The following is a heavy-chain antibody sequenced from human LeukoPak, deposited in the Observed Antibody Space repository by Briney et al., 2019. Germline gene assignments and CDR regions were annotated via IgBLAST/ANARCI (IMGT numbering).Heavy chain of an antibody. Sequence: GGSLRPSCAASGFTFSSYWMSWVRQAPGKGLEWVANIKQDGSEKDYVDPVKGRFTISRDNAKNSLYLQMNSLRAEDTAVYYCARGLNVDTAMARLDDWGQGTLVTVSS. D-gene: IGHD5-18*01. CDR1: GFTFSSYW. CDR3: ARGLNVDTAMARLDD. J-gene: IGHJ4*02. V-gene: IGHV3-7*01. CDR2: IKQDGSEK.